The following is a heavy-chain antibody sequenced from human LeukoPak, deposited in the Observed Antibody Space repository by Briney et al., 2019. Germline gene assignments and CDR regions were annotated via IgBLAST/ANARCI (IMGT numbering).Heavy chain of an antibody. CDR3: TTYRSGHY. CDR1: GFTFSNAW. V-gene: IGHV3-73*01. CDR2: ITTKRSNYAT. Sequence: PGGSLRLSCAASGFTFSNAWMNWVRQSPGKGLEWVGRITTKRSNYATAYTASVKGRFTISRHDSENTAYLQMNSLKTEDTALYYCTTYRSGHYWGQGTLVTVSS. J-gene: IGHJ4*02. D-gene: IGHD6-19*01.